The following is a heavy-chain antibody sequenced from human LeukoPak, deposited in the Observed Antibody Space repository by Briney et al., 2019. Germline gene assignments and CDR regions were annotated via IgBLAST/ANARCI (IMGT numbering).Heavy chain of an antibody. CDR2: IFYSGRN. CDR3: ARDTPGGYDFWWFDP. Sequence: PSETLSLTCTVSGGSISTNYWSWIRQPPGKGLEWIGNIFYSGRNNYNPSLRSRVTMSVDTPKNQFSLSLSSVTAADTAVYYCARDTPGGYDFWWFDPWGQGTLVTVSS. D-gene: IGHD5-12*01. CDR1: GGSISTNY. V-gene: IGHV4-59*01. J-gene: IGHJ5*02.